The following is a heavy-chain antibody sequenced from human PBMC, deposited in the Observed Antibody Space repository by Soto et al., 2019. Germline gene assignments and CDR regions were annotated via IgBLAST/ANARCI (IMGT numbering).Heavy chain of an antibody. CDR2: IYYSGST. Sequence: PSQTLSLTCTVSGGSISSRGYYWSWIRQHPGKGLEWIGYIYYSGSTYYNPSLKSRVTISVDTSKNQFSLKLSSVTAADTAVYYCARVRDYRRNFDYWGQGTLVTVSS. CDR1: GGSISSRGYY. J-gene: IGHJ4*02. D-gene: IGHD4-17*01. CDR3: ARVRDYRRNFDY. V-gene: IGHV4-31*03.